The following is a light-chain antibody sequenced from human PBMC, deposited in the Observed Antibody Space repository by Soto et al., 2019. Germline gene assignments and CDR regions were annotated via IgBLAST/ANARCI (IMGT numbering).Light chain of an antibody. V-gene: IGKV1-5*03. CDR1: QSISTW. CDR2: KAS. CDR3: QQYNSYSIT. J-gene: IGKJ5*01. Sequence: DIQMTQSPSTLSASVGDRVTITCRASQSISTWLAWYQQKPGKAPNLLIYKASSLQSGVPSRYSGRGSGTEFTLTISSLQPDDFATDYCQQYNSYSITSGQGTRLEIK.